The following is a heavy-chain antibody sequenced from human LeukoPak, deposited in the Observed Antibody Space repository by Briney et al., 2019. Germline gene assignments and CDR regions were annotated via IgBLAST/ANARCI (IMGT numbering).Heavy chain of an antibody. J-gene: IGHJ4*02. CDR2: IDNDGSGT. V-gene: IGHV3-74*01. CDR1: GFTFSSYW. Sequence: GGSLRLSCAASGFTFSSYWMHWVRQAPGKGLVWVSRIDNDGSGTSYADSVKGRFTISRDNAKNRLYVQMNSLRAEDTALYYCATGSGLWSPDYWGQGTLVTVSS. CDR3: ATGSGLWSPDY. D-gene: IGHD5-18*01.